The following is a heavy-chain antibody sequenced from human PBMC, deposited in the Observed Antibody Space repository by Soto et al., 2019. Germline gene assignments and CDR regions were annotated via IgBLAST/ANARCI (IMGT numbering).Heavy chain of an antibody. D-gene: IGHD6-19*01. J-gene: IGHJ4*02. CDR2: IYYDGSV. CDR3: ARHRIAVAGPLDY. Sequence: SETLSLTCTVSGGAIRNSIYYWGWIRQPPGKGLEWIGTIYYDGSVAYSPSLKSRVTLSVDTSRNHFSVKINSVTAADTAVYFCARHRIAVAGPLDYWGQGTLVTVPQ. CDR1: GGAIRNSIYY. V-gene: IGHV4-39*01.